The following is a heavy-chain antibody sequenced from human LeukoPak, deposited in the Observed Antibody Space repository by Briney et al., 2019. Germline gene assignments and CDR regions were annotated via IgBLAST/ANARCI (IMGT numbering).Heavy chain of an antibody. CDR1: GFTVSSNY. D-gene: IGHD1-1*01. CDR3: ARAQGGHWPRPFDI. J-gene: IGHJ3*02. V-gene: IGHV3-66*01. Sequence: GGSLRLSCAASGFTVSSNYMNWVRQPPGKGPEWVSVIYTDVTAFYADSVKGRFTISRDNSENTLYLQMNSLRVEDTAVYYCARAQGGHWPRPFDIWGQGTLVTVSS. CDR2: IYTDVTA.